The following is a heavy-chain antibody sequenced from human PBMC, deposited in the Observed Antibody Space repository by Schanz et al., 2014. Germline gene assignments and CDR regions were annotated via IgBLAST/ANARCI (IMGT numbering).Heavy chain of an antibody. CDR2: ISPYNGNT. D-gene: IGHD1-1*01. CDR1: GGTFSSDT. Sequence: QVHLVQSGAEVKKPGSSVKVSCKASGGTFSSDTFSWVRQAPGQGLEWMGWISPYNGNTNYAQKLQGRVTMTADTSTSTAYMDLRSLRSDDTAVYYCARDHVATTDYDYFFYYLDVWATGITVIVSS. V-gene: IGHV1-18*01. CDR3: ARDHVATTDYDYFFYYLDV. J-gene: IGHJ6*03.